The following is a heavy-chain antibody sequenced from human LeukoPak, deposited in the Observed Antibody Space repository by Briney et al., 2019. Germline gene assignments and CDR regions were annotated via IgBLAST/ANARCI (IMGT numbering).Heavy chain of an antibody. Sequence: SETLSLTCTVSGGSISSYYWSWIRQPPGKGLEWIGYIYYSGSTNYNPSLKSRVTISVDTSKNQFSLKLSSVTAADTAVYYCASVLSSSGWYEGWFDPWGQGTLVTVSS. J-gene: IGHJ5*02. V-gene: IGHV4-59*01. CDR1: GGSISSYY. D-gene: IGHD6-19*01. CDR3: ASVLSSSGWYEGWFDP. CDR2: IYYSGST.